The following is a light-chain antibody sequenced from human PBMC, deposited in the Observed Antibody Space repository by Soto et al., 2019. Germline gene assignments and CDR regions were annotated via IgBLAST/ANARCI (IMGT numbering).Light chain of an antibody. CDR1: QSIHTS. J-gene: IGKJ5*01. Sequence: VLTQSQATLSLCPFYRXPLXSKTSQSIHTSLAWYQQKPGQPPRLVVYDSTLRANGVPDRFGGSRSGTEFTLTINNLEPEDFAVYYCQQRNVWPPITFGQGTRLEIK. CDR2: DST. V-gene: IGKV3-11*01. CDR3: QQRNVWPPIT.